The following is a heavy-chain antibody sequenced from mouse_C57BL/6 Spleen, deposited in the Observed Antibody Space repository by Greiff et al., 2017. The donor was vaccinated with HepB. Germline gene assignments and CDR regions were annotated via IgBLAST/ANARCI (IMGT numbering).Heavy chain of an antibody. CDR3: ARSTTVVKGDY. CDR1: GFTFSSYA. Sequence: EVQLVESGGGLVKPGGSLKLSCAASGFTFSSYAMSWVRQTPEKRLEWVATISDGGSYTYYPDNVKGRFTISRDNAKNNLYLQMSHLKSEDTAMYYCARSTTVVKGDYWGQGTTLTVSS. J-gene: IGHJ2*01. V-gene: IGHV5-4*01. CDR2: ISDGGSYT. D-gene: IGHD1-1*01.